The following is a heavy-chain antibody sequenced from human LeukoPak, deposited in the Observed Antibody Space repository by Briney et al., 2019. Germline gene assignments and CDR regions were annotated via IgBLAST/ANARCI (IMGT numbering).Heavy chain of an antibody. Sequence: PGGSLRLSCAASGFTFSSYSMNWVRQAPGKGLEWVSSISKSSSYMYYADSVKGRFTISRDNAKNSLYLQMNSLRAEDTAVYYCARVAEGSNRALNSPFDYWGQGTLVTVSS. CDR2: ISKSSSYM. CDR1: GFTFSSYS. CDR3: ARVAEGSNRALNSPFDY. J-gene: IGHJ4*02. D-gene: IGHD6-13*01. V-gene: IGHV3-21*01.